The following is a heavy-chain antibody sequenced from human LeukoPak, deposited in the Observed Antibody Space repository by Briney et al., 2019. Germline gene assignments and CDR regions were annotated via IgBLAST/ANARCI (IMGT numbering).Heavy chain of an antibody. CDR1: GFTFSDYN. CDR2: ISRSGSTK. V-gene: IGHV3-11*04. Sequence: GGSLRLSCAASGFTFSDYNMRWIRQAPGKGLEWVSSISRSGSTKYYADSVKGRFTISRDNAKNSLFLQMNSLRAEDTAVYYCARGSGGGYDSVLAAFDIWGQGTMVTVSS. CDR3: ARGSGGGYDSVLAAFDI. D-gene: IGHD5-12*01. J-gene: IGHJ3*02.